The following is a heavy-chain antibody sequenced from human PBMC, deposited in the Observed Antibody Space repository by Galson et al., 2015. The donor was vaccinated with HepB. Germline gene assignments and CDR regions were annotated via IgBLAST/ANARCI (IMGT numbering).Heavy chain of an antibody. V-gene: IGHV1-69*13. CDR2: IIPIFGTA. CDR1: GGTFSSYA. J-gene: IGHJ6*02. CDR3: ARAPGGPRDNYYYYYGMDV. Sequence: SVKVSCKASGGTFSSYAISWVRQTPGQGLEWMGGIIPIFGTANYAQKFQGRVTITADESTSTAYMELSSLRSEDTAVYYCARAPGGPRDNYYYYYGMDVWGQGTTVTVSS. D-gene: IGHD3-10*01.